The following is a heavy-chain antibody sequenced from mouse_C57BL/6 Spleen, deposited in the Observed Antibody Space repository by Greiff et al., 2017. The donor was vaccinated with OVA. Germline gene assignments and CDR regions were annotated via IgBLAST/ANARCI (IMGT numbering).Heavy chain of an antibody. V-gene: IGHV1-82*01. CDR3: AWSYYFDY. CDR2: IYPGDGDT. Sequence: QVQLQQSGPELVKPGASVKISCKASGYAFSSSWMNWVKQRPGKGLEWIGRIYPGDGDTNYNGKFKGKATLTADKSYSTAYMQLSSLTSEDSAVYFCAWSYYFDYWGQGTTLTVSS. CDR1: GYAFSSSW. J-gene: IGHJ2*01.